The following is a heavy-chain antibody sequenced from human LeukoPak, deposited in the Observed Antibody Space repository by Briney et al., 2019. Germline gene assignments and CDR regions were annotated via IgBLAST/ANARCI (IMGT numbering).Heavy chain of an antibody. J-gene: IGHJ4*02. CDR2: ISGSGGST. V-gene: IGHV3-23*01. CDR3: AKDVGSSWSYYFDY. CDR1: EFTFSSQT. Sequence: GGSLRLSCAASEFTFSSQTMSWVRQAPGKGLEWVSAISGSGGSTYYADSVKGRFTISRDNSKNTLYLQMNSLRAEDTAVYYCAKDVGSSWSYYFDYWGQGTLVTVSS. D-gene: IGHD6-13*01.